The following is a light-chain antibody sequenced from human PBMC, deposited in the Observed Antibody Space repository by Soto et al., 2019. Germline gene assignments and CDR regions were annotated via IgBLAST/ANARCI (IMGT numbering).Light chain of an antibody. CDR2: RNN. V-gene: IGLV1-47*01. Sequence: QSVLTQPPSASGTPGQRVTISGSGSSSNIGSNFVYWYQQFPGTAPKLLIYRNNQRPSGVPDRFSGSKSGTSASLAISGLPYEDEADYYCAAWDDSLSGWVFGGGTKLTVL. CDR1: SSNIGSNF. CDR3: AAWDDSLSGWV. J-gene: IGLJ3*02.